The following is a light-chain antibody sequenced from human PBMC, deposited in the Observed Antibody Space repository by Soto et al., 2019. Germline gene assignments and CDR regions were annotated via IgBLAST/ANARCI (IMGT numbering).Light chain of an antibody. CDR2: WAS. Sequence: DIVMTQSPDSLAVSLGERATINCKSSQSVLYSSNNKNYLAWYQQKPGQSPKLLIYWASTRESGVPDRFSGSGSGTDFTLAISSLQPEDSATYYCLQDINYPWTFGQGTKVDIK. V-gene: IGKV4-1*01. CDR1: QSVLYSSNNKNY. J-gene: IGKJ1*01. CDR3: LQDINYPWT.